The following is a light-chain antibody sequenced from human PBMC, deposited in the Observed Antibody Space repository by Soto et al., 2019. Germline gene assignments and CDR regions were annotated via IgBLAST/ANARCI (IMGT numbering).Light chain of an antibody. CDR3: QQYGSSTGLT. CDR1: QSVSSSY. J-gene: IGKJ4*01. Sequence: EIVLTQSPGTLSLSPGGRATLSCRASQSVSSSYLAWYQQKPGQAPRLLIYGASSRATGIPDRFSGSGSGTDFTLTISRLEPEDFAVYYCQQYGSSTGLTFGGGTKVDI. CDR2: GAS. V-gene: IGKV3-20*01.